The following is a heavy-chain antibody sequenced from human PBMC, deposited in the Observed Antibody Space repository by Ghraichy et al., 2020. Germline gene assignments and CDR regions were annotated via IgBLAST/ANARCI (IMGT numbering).Heavy chain of an antibody. V-gene: IGHV3-23*01. D-gene: IGHD3-9*01. CDR3: ALRYFDWLSFDY. Sequence: ETLSLTCAASGFTFSSYAMSWVRQAPGEGLEWVSTISGSGGSTYYADSVKGRFTISRDNSKNTLYVQMNSLRAEDTAVYYCALRYFDWLSFDYWGQGTLVTVSS. J-gene: IGHJ4*02. CDR2: ISGSGGST. CDR1: GFTFSSYA.